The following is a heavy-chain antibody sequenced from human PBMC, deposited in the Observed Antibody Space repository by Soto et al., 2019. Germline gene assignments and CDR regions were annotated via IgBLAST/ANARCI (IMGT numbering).Heavy chain of an antibody. Sequence: PSETLSLTCTVSGGSISSYYWSWIRQPPGKGLEWIGYIYYSGSTYYNPSLKSRVTISVDTSKNQFSLKLSSVTAADTAVYYCARAPGQHYGMDVWGQGTTVTVSS. J-gene: IGHJ6*02. V-gene: IGHV4-59*12. CDR1: GGSISSYY. CDR3: ARAPGQHYGMDV. CDR2: IYYSGST.